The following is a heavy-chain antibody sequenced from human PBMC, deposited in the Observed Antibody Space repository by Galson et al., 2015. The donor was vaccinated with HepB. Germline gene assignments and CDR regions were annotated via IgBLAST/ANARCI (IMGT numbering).Heavy chain of an antibody. D-gene: IGHD3/OR15-3a*01. CDR1: GFTVSSNY. J-gene: IGHJ2*01. Sequence: LRLSCAASGFTVSSNYMSWVRQAPGKGLEWVSVIYSGGSTYYADSVKGRFTISRDNSKNTLYLQMNSLRAEDTAVYYCARDLGDWLTYFDLWGRGTLVTVSS. CDR2: IYSGGST. V-gene: IGHV3-66*01. CDR3: ARDLGDWLTYFDL.